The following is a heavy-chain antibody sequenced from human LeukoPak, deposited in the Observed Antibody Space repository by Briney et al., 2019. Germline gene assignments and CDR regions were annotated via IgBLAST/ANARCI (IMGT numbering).Heavy chain of an antibody. CDR1: GGSISSYY. V-gene: IGHV4-59*01. D-gene: IGHD5-18*01. Sequence: SETLSLTCTVSGGSISSYYWSWIRQPPGKGLEWIGYIFYNGSTNYNPSLKSRVTISADTSKNQFSLKLSSVTAADTAVYYCARGGYIYGSRGNWFDPWGQGTLVTVSS. CDR3: ARGGYIYGSRGNWFDP. J-gene: IGHJ5*02. CDR2: IFYNGST.